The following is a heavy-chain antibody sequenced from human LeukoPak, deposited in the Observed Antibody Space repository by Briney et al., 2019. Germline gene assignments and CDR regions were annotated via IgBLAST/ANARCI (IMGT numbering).Heavy chain of an antibody. D-gene: IGHD5-24*01. CDR1: GYSFTSYW. J-gene: IGHJ5*02. V-gene: IGHV5-51*01. Sequence: ESLKISCKGSGYSFTSYWIGWVRQMPGRGLEWMGVINPIDSDTRYSPSLQGQVTISADKSIGTAYMQWSRMKASDTAMYYCLTHRDGYPDHWGQGTLVTVSS. CDR2: INPIDSDT. CDR3: LTHRDGYPDH.